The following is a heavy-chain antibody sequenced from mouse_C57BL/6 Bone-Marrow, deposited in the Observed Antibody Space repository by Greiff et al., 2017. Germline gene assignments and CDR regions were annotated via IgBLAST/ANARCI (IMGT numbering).Heavy chain of an antibody. V-gene: IGHV14-2*01. D-gene: IGHD1-1*01. J-gene: IGHJ2*01. CDR1: GFNIKDYY. Sequence: VTLKVSGAELVKPGASVKLSCTASGFNIKDYYIHWVKQRTEQGLEWIGRIDPEDGETKYAPKIQDKATITADTSSNTAYLQLSSLTSEDTAVYYCTRSLIYYGTNYWGQGTTLTVSS. CDR3: TRSLIYYGTNY. CDR2: IDPEDGET.